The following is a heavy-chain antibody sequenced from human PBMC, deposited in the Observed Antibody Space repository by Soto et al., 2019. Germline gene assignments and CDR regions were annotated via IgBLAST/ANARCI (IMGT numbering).Heavy chain of an antibody. CDR1: GGTFSSYA. Sequence: QVQLVQSGAEVKKPGSSVKVSCKASGGTFSSYAISWVRQAPGQGLEWMGGIIPIFGTANYAQKIQGRVTITADESTSTAYMELRSLRSEDTAVYYCARAVNDIWTGYYTPFDYWGQGTLVTVSS. CDR2: IIPIFGTA. V-gene: IGHV1-69*01. J-gene: IGHJ4*02. D-gene: IGHD3-9*01. CDR3: ARAVNDIWTGYYTPFDY.